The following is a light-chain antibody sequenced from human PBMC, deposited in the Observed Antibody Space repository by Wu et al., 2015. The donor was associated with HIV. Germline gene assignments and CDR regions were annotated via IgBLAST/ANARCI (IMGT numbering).Light chain of an antibody. CDR2: DAS. J-gene: IGKJ2*03. CDR3: QQYGSSRG. CDR1: QSVSSY. V-gene: IGKV3-20*01. Sequence: EIVMTQSPATLSLSPGERATLSCRASQSVSSYLAWYQQKPGQAPRLLIYDASNRATGIPARFSGSGSGTDFTLTISRLEPEDFAVYYCQQYGSSRGFGQGTKLGIK.